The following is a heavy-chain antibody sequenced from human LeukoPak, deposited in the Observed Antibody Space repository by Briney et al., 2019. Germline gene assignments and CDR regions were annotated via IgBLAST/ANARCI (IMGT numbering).Heavy chain of an antibody. CDR1: GGGSISSHH. V-gene: IGHV4-59*11. CDR3: AGDTGTVFDP. CDR2: IYYIGST. J-gene: IGHJ5*02. Sequence: ASETLSLTCTVSGGGSISSHHWSWIRQPPGKGLEWIGYIYYIGSTNYNPSLKSRVTISIDTSKNQFSLELTSVTTADTAVYYCAGDTGTVFDPWGQGALVTVSS. D-gene: IGHD4-17*01.